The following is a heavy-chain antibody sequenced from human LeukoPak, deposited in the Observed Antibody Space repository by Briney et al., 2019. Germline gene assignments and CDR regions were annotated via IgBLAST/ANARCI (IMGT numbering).Heavy chain of an antibody. CDR2: INPNSGGT. Sequence: ASVTVSCKASGYTFTAYYMHWVRQAPGQGLEWMGWINPNSGGTNYAQKFQGRVTMTRDTSISTAYMELSRLRSDDTAVYYCVRDRVVVPAAFDYWGQGTLVTVSS. D-gene: IGHD2-2*01. V-gene: IGHV1-2*02. J-gene: IGHJ4*02. CDR3: VRDRVVVPAAFDY. CDR1: GYTFTAYY.